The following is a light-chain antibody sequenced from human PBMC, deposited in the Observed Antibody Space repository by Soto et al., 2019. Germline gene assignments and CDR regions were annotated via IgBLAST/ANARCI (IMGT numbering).Light chain of an antibody. J-gene: IGKJ2*01. CDR2: VAS. V-gene: IGKV1-39*01. CDR3: QQTFSPPYT. Sequence: DIQMTQSLSSLSASVGDTVTITCRASQSISNSLSWYQQKPGKAPKFLIYVASTLQRGVPSRFSGSGSGTDFTLTISSLQPEDVATYYCQQTFSPPYTFGQGTKLVIK. CDR1: QSISNS.